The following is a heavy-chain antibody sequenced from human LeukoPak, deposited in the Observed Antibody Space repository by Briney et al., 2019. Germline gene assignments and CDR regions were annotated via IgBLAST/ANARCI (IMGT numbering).Heavy chain of an antibody. D-gene: IGHD2-15*01. J-gene: IGHJ5*02. CDR1: GFTFNKYW. CDR3: VRETDCTGGSCYLSHWFDP. Sequence: GGSLRLSCAASGFTFNKYWMHWVRQAPGKGLVWVSRINGDGTRTDYVDSVKGRFTISRDNAKNTVNLQMNSLREEDTAVYYCVRETDCTGGSCYLSHWFDPWGQGTLVTVSS. V-gene: IGHV3-74*01. CDR2: INGDGTRT.